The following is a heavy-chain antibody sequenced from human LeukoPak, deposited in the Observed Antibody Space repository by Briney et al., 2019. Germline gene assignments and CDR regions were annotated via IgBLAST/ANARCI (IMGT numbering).Heavy chain of an antibody. Sequence: GGSLRLSCAASGFTVSSKYMNWVRQAPGKGLEWVSVIYSGGSTDYADSVKGRFTISRDNSMNTLYLQMDSLRIEDTAVYYCARGASYNWNDFTSSDYWGQGTLVTVSS. CDR1: GFTVSSKY. D-gene: IGHD1-20*01. CDR3: ARGASYNWNDFTSSDY. J-gene: IGHJ4*02. V-gene: IGHV3-53*01. CDR2: IYSGGST.